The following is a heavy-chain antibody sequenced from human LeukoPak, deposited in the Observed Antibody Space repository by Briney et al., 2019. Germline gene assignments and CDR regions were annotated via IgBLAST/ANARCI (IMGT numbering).Heavy chain of an antibody. V-gene: IGHV1-58*01. CDR1: GFTFTSSV. D-gene: IGHD3-10*01. Sequence: GASVKVSCKASGFTFTSSVVQWVRQARGQRLEWIGWIVVGSGNTNYAQKFQERVTITRDMSTSTAYMELSSLRFVDTAVYYCAADRAGSYLRFVYWGQGTPVTVSS. J-gene: IGHJ4*02. CDR3: AADRAGSYLRFVY. CDR2: IVVGSGNT.